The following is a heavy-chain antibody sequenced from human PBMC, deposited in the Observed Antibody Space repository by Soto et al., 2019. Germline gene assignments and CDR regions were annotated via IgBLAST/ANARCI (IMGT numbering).Heavy chain of an antibody. J-gene: IGHJ6*02. CDR3: ARDWLPSGLVGMDV. CDR2: INPSGGST. D-gene: IGHD5-12*01. V-gene: IGHV1-46*01. CDR1: GYTFTTYY. Sequence: QVQLVQSGAEVKKPGASVKISCKSSGYTFTTYYIHWVRQAPGQGLEWMGIINPSGGSTSYGQEFQVRVTMTRDTSTSTVYMELSSLRFEDTALYYCARDWLPSGLVGMDVWGQGTTVTVSS.